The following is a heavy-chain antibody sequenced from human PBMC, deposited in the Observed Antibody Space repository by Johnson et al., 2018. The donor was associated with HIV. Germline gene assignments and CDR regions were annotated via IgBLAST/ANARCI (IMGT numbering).Heavy chain of an antibody. J-gene: IGHJ3*02. V-gene: IGHV3-30*18. Sequence: VQLVESGGGVVQPGRSLRLSCAASGFTFTNHAMDWVRQAPGKGLEWVAFVSSDGSNKNYADSVKGRFTISRDNSKSTVYLQMNSLRAEDTAVYYCAKDRGWGDAFDSWGQGTVVSVST. CDR3: AKDRGWGDAFDS. CDR1: GFTFTNHA. D-gene: IGHD3-10*01. CDR2: VSSDGSNK.